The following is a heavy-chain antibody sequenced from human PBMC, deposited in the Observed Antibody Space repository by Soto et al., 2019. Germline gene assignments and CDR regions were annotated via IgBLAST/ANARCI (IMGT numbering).Heavy chain of an antibody. D-gene: IGHD1-26*01. CDR2: VSGSGGTT. CDR3: AKDGRRVGNTLNWLDL. CDR1: GLSLSGYA. J-gene: IGHJ5*01. Sequence: EVQLMESGGGLVQPGESLRLSCVVSGLSLSGYALSWVRQAPGKGLEWVSAVSGSGGTTYYADSVKGRLTISRDNSKNTLYLQMNGLRVEDTAKYFCAKDGRRVGNTLNWLDLWGQGTQVTVTS. V-gene: IGHV3-23*01.